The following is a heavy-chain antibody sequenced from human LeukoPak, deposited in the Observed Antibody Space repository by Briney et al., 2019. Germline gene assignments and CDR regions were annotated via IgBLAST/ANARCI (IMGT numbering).Heavy chain of an antibody. CDR1: GGSISSSSYY. Sequence: SETLSLTCTVSGGSISSSSYYWGWIRQPPGKGLEWIGSIYYSGSTFYNPSLKSRVTISVDTSKNQFSLKLSSVTAADTAVYYCARLPLTGDYYDSMIDPWGQGTLVTVSS. CDR2: IYYSGST. CDR3: ARLPLTGDYYDSMIDP. D-gene: IGHD3-22*01. V-gene: IGHV4-39*01. J-gene: IGHJ5*02.